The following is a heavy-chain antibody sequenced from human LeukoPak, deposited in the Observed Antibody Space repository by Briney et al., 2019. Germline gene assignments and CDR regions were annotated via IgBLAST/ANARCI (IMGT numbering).Heavy chain of an antibody. J-gene: IGHJ4*02. D-gene: IGHD3-16*01. CDR3: ATMLQVVHTYFGS. CDR1: GGSISPYY. V-gene: IGHV4-59*01. Sequence: PSETLSLTCTVSGGSISPYYWSWIRQPPGKGLEWIGYIYYSGSTNYNPSLKSRVTISVDTSKNQVSLKLRSVTAADTAVYYCATMLQVVHTYFGSWGQGNLVAVSS. CDR2: IYYSGST.